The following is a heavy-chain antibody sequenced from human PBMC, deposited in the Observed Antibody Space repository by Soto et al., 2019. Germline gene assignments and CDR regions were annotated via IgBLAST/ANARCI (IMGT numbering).Heavy chain of an antibody. Sequence: QVQLVQSGAEVKKPGASVKVSCKASGYTFTTYGISWVRQAPGQGLEWMGWISVNNGNPDYAQKLQGRVTMTTDTSTTTVYMELRSLRSDDTAVYYCARGDGIWYFDVWGPGTLVTVSS. V-gene: IGHV1-18*01. CDR1: GYTFTTYG. CDR3: ARGDGIWYFDV. J-gene: IGHJ2*01. CDR2: ISVNNGNP. D-gene: IGHD1-20*01.